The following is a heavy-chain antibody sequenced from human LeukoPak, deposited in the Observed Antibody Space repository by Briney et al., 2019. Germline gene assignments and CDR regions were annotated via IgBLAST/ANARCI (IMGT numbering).Heavy chain of an antibody. CDR2: INAYNGNT. J-gene: IGHJ4*02. CDR1: GYTFTAYY. Sequence: ASVKVSCKATGYTFTAYYMHWVRQAPGQGLEWMGWINAYNGNTNYAQKLQGRVTMTTDTSTSTAYMELRSLRSDDTAVYYCARRVGVVGYCSGGSCRNYFDYWGQGTLVTVSS. CDR3: ARRVGVVGYCSGGSCRNYFDY. D-gene: IGHD2-15*01. V-gene: IGHV1-18*01.